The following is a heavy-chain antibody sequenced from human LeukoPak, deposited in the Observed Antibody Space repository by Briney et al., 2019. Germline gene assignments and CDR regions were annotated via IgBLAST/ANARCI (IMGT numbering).Heavy chain of an antibody. CDR3: ARMHNYVWGMDV. CDR2: ISSSGSTI. D-gene: IGHD3-16*01. CDR1: GFTFSSYE. V-gene: IGHV3-48*03. Sequence: GGSLRLSCAASGFTFSSYEMNWVRQAPGKGLEWVSYISSSGSTIYYADSVKGRFTISRDNSKNTLYLQMNSLRAEDTAVYYCARMHNYVWGMDVWGKGTTVTISS. J-gene: IGHJ6*04.